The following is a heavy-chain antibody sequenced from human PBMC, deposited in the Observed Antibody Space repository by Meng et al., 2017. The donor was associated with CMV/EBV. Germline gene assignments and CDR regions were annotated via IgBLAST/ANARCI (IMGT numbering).Heavy chain of an antibody. CDR2: IYYSGST. D-gene: IGHD6-6*01. J-gene: IGHJ4*02. V-gene: IGHV4-59*01. Sequence: SETLSLTCTVSGGSISSYYWSWIRQPPGKGLAWIGYIYYSGSTNYNPSLKSRVTISVDTSKNQFSLKLSSVTAADTAVYYCARGGSSSSETFDYWGQGTLVTVSS. CDR3: ARGGSSSSETFDY. CDR1: GGSISSYY.